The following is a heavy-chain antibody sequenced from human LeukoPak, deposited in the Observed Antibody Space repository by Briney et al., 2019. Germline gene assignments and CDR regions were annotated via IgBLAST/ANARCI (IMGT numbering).Heavy chain of an antibody. CDR3: ARDSDYYGSGSYGDDAFDI. CDR1: GYTFTGYY. D-gene: IGHD3-10*01. V-gene: IGHV1-2*02. J-gene: IGHJ3*02. CDR2: INPNSGGT. Sequence: ASVKVSCKASGYTFTGYYMHWVRQAPGQGLEWMGWINPNSGGTNYAQKFQGRVTMTRDTSISTACMELSRLRSDDTAVYYCARDSDYYGSGSYGDDAFDIWGQGTMVTVSS.